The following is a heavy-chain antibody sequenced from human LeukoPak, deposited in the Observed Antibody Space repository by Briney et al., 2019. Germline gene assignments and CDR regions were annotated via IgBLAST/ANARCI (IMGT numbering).Heavy chain of an antibody. CDR2: INGDGSVN. Sequence: GGSLRLSCAASGFTFSGYNMNWVRQAPGKGLEWVANINGDGSVNHYVDSVRGRFTISRDNAKNSLYLQMNSLRAEDTAVFYCAKGFYNDAIFDYWGQGTLVTVSS. D-gene: IGHD1-1*01. J-gene: IGHJ4*02. CDR3: AKGFYNDAIFDY. CDR1: GFTFSGYN. V-gene: IGHV3-7*01.